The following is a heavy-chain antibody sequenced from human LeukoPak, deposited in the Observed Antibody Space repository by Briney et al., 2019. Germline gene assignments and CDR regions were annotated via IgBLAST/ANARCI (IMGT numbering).Heavy chain of an antibody. Sequence: GGSLRLSCAASGFTFSDFWMHWVRQAPGKGLVWVPRINSGGTVTNYADSVKGRLTISRDNAKNTLYLQMNSLRAEDTAVYYCAKDGAYYYDSSGYYANWGQGTLVTVSS. CDR1: GFTFSDFW. V-gene: IGHV3-74*01. CDR2: INSGGTVT. D-gene: IGHD3-22*01. J-gene: IGHJ4*02. CDR3: AKDGAYYYDSSGYYAN.